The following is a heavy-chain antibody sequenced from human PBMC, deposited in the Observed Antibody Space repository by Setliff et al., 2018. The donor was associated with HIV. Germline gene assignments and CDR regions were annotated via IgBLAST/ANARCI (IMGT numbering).Heavy chain of an antibody. CDR2: MNPNSGNT. Sequence: ASVKVSCKASGYTFNNFDINWVRQTAGQGLEWVGWMNPNSGNTGYAQKFQGRLTMTRNTSISTVNMELSSLRSEDTAVYFCARVGRLHYLTPFYYYGMDVWGQGTTVTVSS. CDR3: ARVGRLHYLTPFYYYGMDV. V-gene: IGHV1-8*02. J-gene: IGHJ6*02. D-gene: IGHD4-4*01. CDR1: GYTFNNFD.